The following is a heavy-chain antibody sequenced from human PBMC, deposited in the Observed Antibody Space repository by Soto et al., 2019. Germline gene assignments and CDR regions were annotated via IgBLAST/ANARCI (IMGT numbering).Heavy chain of an antibody. CDR2: IYPGDSDT. V-gene: IGHV5-51*01. Sequence: LGESLKISCKGSGYSFTSYWIGWVRQMPGKGLEWMGIIYPGDSDTRYSPSFQGQVTISADKSISTAYLQWSSLKASDTAMYYCARGPYYYDSSGYYPYFDYWGQGTLVTVSS. CDR1: GYSFTSYW. D-gene: IGHD3-22*01. CDR3: ARGPYYYDSSGYYPYFDY. J-gene: IGHJ4*02.